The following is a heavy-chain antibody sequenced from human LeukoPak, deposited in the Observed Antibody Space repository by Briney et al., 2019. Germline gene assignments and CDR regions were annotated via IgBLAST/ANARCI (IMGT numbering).Heavy chain of an antibody. Sequence: GGSLRLSCAASGFTFSSYWMSWVRQAPGKGLEWVANIKQDGSDKYYVDSVKGRFTISRDNAKNSLYLQMNSLRAEDTAVYYCAREGSGWAYYFDYWGQGTLVTVSS. CDR2: IKQDGSDK. CDR3: AREGSGWAYYFDY. D-gene: IGHD6-19*01. J-gene: IGHJ4*02. V-gene: IGHV3-7*05. CDR1: GFTFSSYW.